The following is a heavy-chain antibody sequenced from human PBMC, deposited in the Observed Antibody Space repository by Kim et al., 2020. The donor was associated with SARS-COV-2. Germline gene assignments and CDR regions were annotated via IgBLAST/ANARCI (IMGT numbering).Heavy chain of an antibody. CDR3: ARGATNIAVSGRVTRPPYYYGLDV. CDR2: ISTYNGIT. J-gene: IGHJ6*02. Sequence: ASVKVSCKTSGYTFNAYGISWVRQAPGQGLEWMGWISTYNGITNYAQKVQGRVTMTTDTSTRTAYMELRSLRSDDTAVYYCARGATNIAVSGRVTRPPYYYGLDVWGQGTTVTVSS. CDR1: GYTFNAYG. V-gene: IGHV1-18*01. D-gene: IGHD6-19*01.